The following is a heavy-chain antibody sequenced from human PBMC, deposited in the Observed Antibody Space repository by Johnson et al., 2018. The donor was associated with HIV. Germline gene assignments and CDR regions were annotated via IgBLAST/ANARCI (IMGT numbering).Heavy chain of an antibody. J-gene: IGHJ3*02. CDR2: IKSDGSST. D-gene: IGHD3-22*01. V-gene: IGHV3-74*02. CDR3: AKNQLLRYDAFDI. CDR1: GFSFSNYW. Sequence: VQLVESGGGLVQPGGSLRLSCAASGFSFSNYWMEWVRQAPGKGLVWVSRIKSDGSSTTYVDSVKGRFTISRDNAKNSLYLQMNNLRDEDTAVYYCAKNQLLRYDAFDIWGQGTMVTVSS.